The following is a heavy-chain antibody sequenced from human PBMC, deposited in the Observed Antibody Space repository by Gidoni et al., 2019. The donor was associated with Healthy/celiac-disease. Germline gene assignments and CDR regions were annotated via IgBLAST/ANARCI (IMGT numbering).Heavy chain of an antibody. CDR1: GFTFSRYA. D-gene: IGHD6-6*01. CDR3: VKDSSSYDSNSYYFDY. V-gene: IGHV3-64D*06. Sequence: EVQLVESGGGLVQPGGSLRLSCSASGFTFSRYAMHWVRQAPGKGLEYVSAISSNGGSTYYADSVKGRFNISRDNSKNTLYLQMSSLRAEDTAVYYCVKDSSSYDSNSYYFDYWGQGTLVTVSS. J-gene: IGHJ4*02. CDR2: ISSNGGST.